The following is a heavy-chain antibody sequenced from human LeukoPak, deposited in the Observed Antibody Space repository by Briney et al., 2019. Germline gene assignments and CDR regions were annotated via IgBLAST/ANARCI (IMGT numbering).Heavy chain of an antibody. CDR3: ATDLWYKVGATRRL. CDR1: GYTLTELS. J-gene: IGHJ4*02. V-gene: IGHV1-24*01. CDR2: FDPEDGET. Sequence: GASVKVSCKVSGYTLTELSMHWVRQAPGKGLEWMGGFDPEDGETIYAQRFQGRVTMTEDTSTDTAYMELSSLRSEDTAVYYCATDLWYKVGATRRLWGQGTLVTVSS. D-gene: IGHD1-26*01.